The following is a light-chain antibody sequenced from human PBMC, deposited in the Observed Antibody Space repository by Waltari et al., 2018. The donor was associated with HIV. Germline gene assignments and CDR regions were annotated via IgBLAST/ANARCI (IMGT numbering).Light chain of an antibody. CDR3: QSYDSSNHVV. J-gene: IGLJ2*01. Sequence: NFMLTQAHSVSESPGKTVTISCTRSSGSIASNFVQWYHQRPGSAPTTVISEDKERPSGVPDRFSGSIDSSSNSASLTIAGLKTEDEADYYCQSYDSSNHVVFGGGTKLTVL. CDR1: SGSIASNF. V-gene: IGLV6-57*03. CDR2: EDK.